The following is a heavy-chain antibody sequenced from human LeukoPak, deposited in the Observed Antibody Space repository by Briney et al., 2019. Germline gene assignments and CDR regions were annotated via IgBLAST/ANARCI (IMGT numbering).Heavy chain of an antibody. CDR1: GFTFSSYA. J-gene: IGHJ4*02. V-gene: IGHV3-30-3*01. Sequence: GGSLRLSCAASGFTFSSYAMRWVRQAPGKGLEWVAVISYDGSNKYYADSVKGRFTISRDNSKNTLYLQMNSLRAEDTAVYYCARDKRLDYWGQGTLVTVSS. CDR2: ISYDGSNK. CDR3: ARDKRLDY.